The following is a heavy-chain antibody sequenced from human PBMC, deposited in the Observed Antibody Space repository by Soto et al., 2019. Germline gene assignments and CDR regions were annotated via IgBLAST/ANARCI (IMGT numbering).Heavy chain of an antibody. D-gene: IGHD3-10*01. Sequence: EVQLVESGGGLVKPGGSLRLSCAASGFTFSNAWMNWVRQAPGKGLEWVGRIKSKTDGGTTDYAAPVKGRFTISRDDSKNTLYLQMNSLKTEDTAVYYCTTAVRGVIITPHAFDIWGQGTMVTVSS. V-gene: IGHV3-15*07. CDR2: IKSKTDGGTT. CDR3: TTAVRGVIITPHAFDI. J-gene: IGHJ3*02. CDR1: GFTFSNAW.